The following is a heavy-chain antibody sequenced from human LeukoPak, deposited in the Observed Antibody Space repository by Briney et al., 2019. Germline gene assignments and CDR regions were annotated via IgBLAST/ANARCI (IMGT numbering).Heavy chain of an antibody. V-gene: IGHV4-59*01. CDR1: GGSISSYY. Sequence: SETLSLTCTVSGGSISSYYWSWIRQPPGKGLERIGYIYYSGSTNYNPSLKSRVTISVDTSKNQFSLKLSSVTAADTAVYYCARYGGNSLNFDYWGQGTLVTVSS. CDR3: ARYGGNSLNFDY. D-gene: IGHD4-23*01. J-gene: IGHJ4*02. CDR2: IYYSGST.